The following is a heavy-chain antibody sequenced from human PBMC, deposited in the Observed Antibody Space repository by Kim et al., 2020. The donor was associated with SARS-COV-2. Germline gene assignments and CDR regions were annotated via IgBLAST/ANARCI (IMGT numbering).Heavy chain of an antibody. J-gene: IGHJ6*02. CDR1: GFTFSSYG. D-gene: IGHD3-10*01. Sequence: GGSLRLSCAASGFTFSSYGMHWVRQAPGKGLEWVAVISYDGSNKYYADSVKGRFTISRDNSKNTLYLQMNSLRAEDTAVYYCAKESGSGSYYAWTYYYYGMDGGGQGTTVTVSS. V-gene: IGHV3-30*18. CDR2: ISYDGSNK. CDR3: AKESGSGSYYAWTYYYYGMDG.